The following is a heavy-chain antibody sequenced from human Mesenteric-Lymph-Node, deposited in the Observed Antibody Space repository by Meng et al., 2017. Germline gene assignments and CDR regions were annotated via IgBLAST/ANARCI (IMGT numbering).Heavy chain of an antibody. CDR1: GGSITSGYW. Sequence: VQLQESGPGLVKPSGTLSLICTVSGGSITSGYWWFWVRQPPGKGLEWIGQIYYSGSTNYNPSLKSRVAISVDTSKNQFSLQLSSVTAADTAVYYCARGIGGYHDFWGQGTLVTVSS. D-gene: IGHD1-26*01. CDR2: IYYSGST. CDR3: ARGIGGYHDF. V-gene: IGHV4-4*02. J-gene: IGHJ4*02.